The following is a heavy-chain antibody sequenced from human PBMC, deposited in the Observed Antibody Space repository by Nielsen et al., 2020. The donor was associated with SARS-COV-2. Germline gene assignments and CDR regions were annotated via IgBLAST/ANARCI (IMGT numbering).Heavy chain of an antibody. Sequence: GQSLNISCAAAGFTFSSCGRYWGRQTPGKGLEWVAVIWYDGSNKYYADSVKGRFTITRDNSKNTLYLQMNTLRAEDTAVYYCAREGGRKFFDYWGQGTLVTVSS. CDR1: GFTFSSCG. CDR3: AREGGRKFFDY. J-gene: IGHJ4*02. V-gene: IGHV3-33*01. CDR2: IWYDGSNK. D-gene: IGHD1-1*01.